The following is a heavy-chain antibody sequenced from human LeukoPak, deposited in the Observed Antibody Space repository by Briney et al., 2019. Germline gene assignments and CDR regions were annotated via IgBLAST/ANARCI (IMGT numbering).Heavy chain of an antibody. V-gene: IGHV3-23*01. J-gene: IGHJ4*02. Sequence: SGGSLRLSCADSGFTFSSYAMSWVRQAPGKGLEGGSDISGSGGSTYYADSVKGRFTISRDNSKNTLYMQMNSLRDEDTAVYYCAKDLSSGWESYYFDSWGQGTLVTVSA. D-gene: IGHD6-19*01. CDR2: ISGSGGST. CDR3: AKDLSSGWESYYFDS. CDR1: GFTFSSYA.